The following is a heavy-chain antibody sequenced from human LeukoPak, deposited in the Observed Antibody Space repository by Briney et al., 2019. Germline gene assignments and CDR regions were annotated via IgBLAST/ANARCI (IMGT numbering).Heavy chain of an antibody. D-gene: IGHD3-10*01. V-gene: IGHV3-48*01. CDR3: ARGSGTTGFDY. J-gene: IGHJ4*02. Sequence: GGSLRLSCAASGFTFSSYSMNWVRQAPGKGLEWVSYISSSSTIYYADSVKGRFTISRDNAKNSLYLQMNSLRAEDTAVYYCARGSGTTGFDYWGQGTLVTVSS. CDR1: GFTFSSYS. CDR2: ISSSSTI.